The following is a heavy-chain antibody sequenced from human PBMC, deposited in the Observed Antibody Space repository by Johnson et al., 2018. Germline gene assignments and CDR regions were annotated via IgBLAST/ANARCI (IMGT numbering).Heavy chain of an antibody. CDR2: LSWNSGSI. CDR3: AKIGGL. V-gene: IGHV3-9*01. CDR1: GFTFDDYA. J-gene: IGHJ3*01. D-gene: IGHD3-10*01. Sequence: VQLVQSGGGLVQPGRSLRLSCAASGFTFDDYAMHWVRHAPGKGLEWVSGLSWNSGSIGYADSVKGRFTISRDNAKHSLYLQMNSLRAEDTALYFCAKIGGLWGQGTMVTVSS.